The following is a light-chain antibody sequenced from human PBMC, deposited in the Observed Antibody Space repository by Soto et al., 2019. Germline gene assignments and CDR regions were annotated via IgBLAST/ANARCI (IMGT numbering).Light chain of an antibody. V-gene: IGKV1-16*01. CDR1: QDITNF. CDR3: QQYNSYPVT. Sequence: DIQMTQSPSSLSASVGDSVTITCRASQDITNFLVWFQQKPGKAPKSLISAASTLRSGVPSRFSGSGSGTSFTLTISSLQPEDFASYYGQQYNSYPVTFGQGTRLEMK. J-gene: IGKJ5*01. CDR2: AAS.